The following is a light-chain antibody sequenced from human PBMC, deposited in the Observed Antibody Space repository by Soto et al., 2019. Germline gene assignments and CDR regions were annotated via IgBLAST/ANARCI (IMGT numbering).Light chain of an antibody. CDR1: QSVSSSY. V-gene: IGKV3-20*01. Sequence: EIVLTQSPGTLSLSPGERATLSCRASQSVSSSYLAWYQQKPGQAPRLLIYGASSRATGIPDRFSGSGSGTDFTLTISRLEPADFAVYYCQQYGSSPPRVTFGPGTKVDIK. CDR2: GAS. CDR3: QQYGSSPPRVT. J-gene: IGKJ3*01.